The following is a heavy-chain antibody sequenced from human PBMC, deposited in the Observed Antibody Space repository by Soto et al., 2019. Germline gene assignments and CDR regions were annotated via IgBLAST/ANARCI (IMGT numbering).Heavy chain of an antibody. CDR2: IYWNDDK. D-gene: IGHD2-21*02. Sequence: SGPTLVKPTQTLTLTCTFSGFSLSTSGVGVGWIRQPPGKALEWLALIYWNDDKRYSPSLKSRLTITKDTSKNQVVLTMTNMDPVDTATYYCAHIPTPQHIVVVTAFDYWGQGTLVTVSS. CDR1: GFSLSTSGVG. V-gene: IGHV2-5*01. CDR3: AHIPTPQHIVVVTAFDY. J-gene: IGHJ4*02.